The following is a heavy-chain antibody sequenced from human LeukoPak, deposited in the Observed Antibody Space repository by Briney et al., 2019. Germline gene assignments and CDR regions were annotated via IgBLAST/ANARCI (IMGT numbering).Heavy chain of an antibody. V-gene: IGHV3-30*04. D-gene: IGHD6-13*01. CDR1: GFTFNDYA. Sequence: GGSLRLSCAASGFTFNDYALHWVRQAPGKGLEWVAVISYDGSNKYYADSVKGRFTISRDNSKNTLYLQMNSLRADDTAVYYCAREGVWRQQLVDYYYGMDVWGQGTTVTVSS. J-gene: IGHJ6*02. CDR2: ISYDGSNK. CDR3: AREGVWRQQLVDYYYGMDV.